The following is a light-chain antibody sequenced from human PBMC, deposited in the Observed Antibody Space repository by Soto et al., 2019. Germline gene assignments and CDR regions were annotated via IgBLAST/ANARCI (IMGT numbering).Light chain of an antibody. CDR2: GAS. J-gene: IGKJ1*01. Sequence: EKVLTQSPGTLSLSTGERATLSCRASQSVSDNLAWYQQRPGQGPRLLIYGASTRATGIPARFSGSGSGTEFTLTISSLEPEDSAVYYCQHRIDSCTFVQGTKV. V-gene: IGKV3-15*01. CDR3: QHRIDSCT. CDR1: QSVSDN.